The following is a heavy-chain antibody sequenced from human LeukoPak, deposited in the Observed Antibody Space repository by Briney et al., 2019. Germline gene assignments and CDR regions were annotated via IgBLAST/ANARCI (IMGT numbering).Heavy chain of an antibody. J-gene: IGHJ4*02. V-gene: IGHV4-59*08. D-gene: IGHD6-19*01. Sequence: KPSETLSLTCSVSVVSISGHYWSWIRLPPGKGLEWIGYISHSGDTRYSPSLKGRVTISLDTSKNQFSLTLNYLTAAGTAVYYCARQPISGWDFDYWGQGNLVTVSS. CDR1: VVSISGHY. CDR3: ARQPISGWDFDY. CDR2: ISHSGDT.